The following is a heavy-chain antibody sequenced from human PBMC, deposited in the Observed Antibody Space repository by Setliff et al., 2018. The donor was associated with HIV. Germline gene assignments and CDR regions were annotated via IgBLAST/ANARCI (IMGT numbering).Heavy chain of an antibody. J-gene: IGHJ4*02. CDR3: ARGAKWGDFLNYFDY. CDR1: GDSISNGRIY. CDR2: IYYTGRT. Sequence: SETLSLTCTVSGDSISNGRIYWSWLRQRPGKGLEWIGCIYYTGRTSFNPSLRSRPALSLDTSENQFSLTLTSVTAADTAVYYCARGAKWGDFLNYFDYWGQGALVTVSS. V-gene: IGHV4-31*03. D-gene: IGHD1-26*01.